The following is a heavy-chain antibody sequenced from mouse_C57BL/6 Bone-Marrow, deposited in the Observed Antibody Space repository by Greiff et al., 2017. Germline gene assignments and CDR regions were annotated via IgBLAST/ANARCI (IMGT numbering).Heavy chain of an antibody. D-gene: IGHD1-1*01. CDR2: IDPSDSYT. J-gene: IGHJ3*01. Sequence: VQLQQPGAELVMPGASVKLSCKASGYTFTSYWMHWVKQRPGQGLEWIGEIDPSDSYTNYNQKFKGKSTLTVDKSSSTAYMQLSSLTSEDSAVYYCARLEYYGSSYPFAYWGQGTLVTVSA. CDR3: ARLEYYGSSYPFAY. CDR1: GYTFTSYW. V-gene: IGHV1-69*01.